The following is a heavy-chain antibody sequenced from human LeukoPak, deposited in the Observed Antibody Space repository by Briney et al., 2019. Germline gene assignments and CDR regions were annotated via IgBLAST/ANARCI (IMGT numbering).Heavy chain of an antibody. J-gene: IGHJ5*02. Sequence: PGGSPRLSCAPSGFTLSRYSMNSVRQAPGQGLEWVSYISSSSSTIYSTHSVKGRFTLSRDNAKNSLYLQMNSLRAEDTAVYYCERGKSWYYYDSSGRGGWFDPWGQGTLVTVSS. CDR3: ERGKSWYYYDSSGRGGWFDP. V-gene: IGHV3-48*01. CDR2: ISSSSSTI. CDR1: GFTLSRYS. D-gene: IGHD3-22*01.